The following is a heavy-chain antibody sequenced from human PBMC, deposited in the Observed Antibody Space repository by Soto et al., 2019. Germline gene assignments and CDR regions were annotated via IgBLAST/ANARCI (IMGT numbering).Heavy chain of an antibody. CDR1: GFTFSSYS. CDR2: ISSSSSTI. Sequence: GGSLRLSCAASGFTFSSYSMNWVRQAPGKGLEWVSYISSSSSTIYYADSVKGRFTISRDNAKNSLYLQMNSLRDEDTAVYYCARDNTGTIFGVVSYYGMDVWGQGTTVTVSS. V-gene: IGHV3-48*02. CDR3: ARDNTGTIFGVVSYYGMDV. D-gene: IGHD3-3*01. J-gene: IGHJ6*02.